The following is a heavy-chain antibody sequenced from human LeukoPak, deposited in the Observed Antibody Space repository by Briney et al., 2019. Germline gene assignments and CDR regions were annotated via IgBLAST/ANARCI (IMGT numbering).Heavy chain of an antibody. Sequence: SVKVSCKASGGTFSSYAISWVRQAPRQGLEWMGRIIPIFGIANYAQKFQGRVTITAHKSTGTAYMELCSLRSEDTAVYYCAGDQIVVVPAAYNWFDPWGQGTLVTVSS. CDR1: GGTFSSYA. J-gene: IGHJ5*02. CDR3: AGDQIVVVPAAYNWFDP. CDR2: IIPIFGIA. V-gene: IGHV1-69*04. D-gene: IGHD2-2*01.